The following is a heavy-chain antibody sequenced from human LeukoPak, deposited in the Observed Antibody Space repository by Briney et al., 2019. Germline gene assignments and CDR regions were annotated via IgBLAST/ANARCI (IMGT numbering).Heavy chain of an antibody. Sequence: GGSLRLPCAASGFTFSSYSMNWVRQAPGKGLEWVSSISSSSSYIYYADSVKGRFTISRDNAKNSLYLQMNSLRAEDTAVYYCARDRGEGFDPWGQGTLVTVSS. CDR2: ISSSSSYI. CDR1: GFTFSSYS. CDR3: ARDRGEGFDP. V-gene: IGHV3-21*01. D-gene: IGHD4-17*01. J-gene: IGHJ5*02.